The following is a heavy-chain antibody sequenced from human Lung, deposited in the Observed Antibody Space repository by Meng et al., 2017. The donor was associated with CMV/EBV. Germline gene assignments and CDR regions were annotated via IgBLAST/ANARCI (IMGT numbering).Heavy chain of an antibody. CDR1: GFTFSDFS. J-gene: IGHJ4*02. CDR3: VREMLTEFYNWNSLHYFDY. CDR2: ITGNGLYI. Sequence: GGSLRPSCTASGFTFSDFSMNWVRQAPGKGLEWVSSITGNGLYIYYADAVKGRFTLSRDNAKNSLYLQINSLRAEDTAVYYCVREMLTEFYNWNSLHYFDYWGQGTLVTVSS. V-gene: IGHV3-21*01. D-gene: IGHD1-20*01.